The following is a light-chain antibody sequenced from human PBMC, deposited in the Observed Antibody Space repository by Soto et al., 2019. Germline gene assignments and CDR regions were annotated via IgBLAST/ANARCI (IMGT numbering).Light chain of an antibody. Sequence: GDRVTITCRASQDISSLLAWYQHKPGKAPKLLIYAATTLQSGVPSRFSGSESGTEFTLTISSLQPDDFATYYCQQADTFPFTFGPGTKVYMK. J-gene: IGKJ3*01. CDR2: AAT. CDR3: QQADTFPFT. V-gene: IGKV1-12*01. CDR1: QDISSL.